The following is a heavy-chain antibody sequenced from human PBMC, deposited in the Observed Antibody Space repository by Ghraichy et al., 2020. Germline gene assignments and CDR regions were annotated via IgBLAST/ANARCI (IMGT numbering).Heavy chain of an antibody. J-gene: IGHJ6*02. CDR1: GFTFSSYS. Sequence: GGSLRLSCAASGFTFSSYSMNWVRQAPGKGLEWVSSISSSSSYIYYADSVKGRFTISRDNAKNSLYLQMNSLRAEDTAVYYCARHYDSSGYRREDYGMDVWGQGTTVTVSS. V-gene: IGHV3-21*01. CDR2: ISSSSSYI. D-gene: IGHD3-22*01. CDR3: ARHYDSSGYRREDYGMDV.